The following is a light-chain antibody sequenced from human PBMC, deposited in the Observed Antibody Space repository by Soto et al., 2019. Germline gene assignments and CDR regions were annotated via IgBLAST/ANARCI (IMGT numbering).Light chain of an antibody. J-gene: IGKJ2*01. CDR3: QQYGSSPYT. Sequence: EIVLTQSPGTLSLSPGERATLSCRASQSVSSSYLAWYQQKPGQAPRLLIYGASSRATGIPDRFSGSGSGTDFTLTISRLEPEDFAVYYCQQYGSSPYTFGQGIKLEMK. CDR1: QSVSSSY. CDR2: GAS. V-gene: IGKV3-20*01.